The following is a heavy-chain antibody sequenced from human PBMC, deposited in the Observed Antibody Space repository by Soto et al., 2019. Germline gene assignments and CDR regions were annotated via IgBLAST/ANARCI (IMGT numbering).Heavy chain of an antibody. CDR3: ARGHWSGGLYFDY. CDR1: GGSISSSRYY. CDR2: IYYSGST. D-gene: IGHD2-8*02. Sequence: SETLSLTCTVSGGSISSSRYYWGWIRQPPGKGLEWIGSIYYSGSTYYNPSLKSRVTISVDTSKNQFPLKLSSVTAADTAVYYCARGHWSGGLYFDYWGQGTLVTVSS. J-gene: IGHJ4*02. V-gene: IGHV4-39*06.